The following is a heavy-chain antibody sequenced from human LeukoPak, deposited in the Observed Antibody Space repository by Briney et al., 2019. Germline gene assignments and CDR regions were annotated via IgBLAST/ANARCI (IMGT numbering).Heavy chain of an antibody. Sequence: GGSLRLSCAASGFTFSNAWMSWVRQAAGKGLAWVGRIRTSSEGEPTDYPGPVKGRFTISRDRSKDTVYLQMNSLKTEDTAVYYCTADFSHSSAWSFDYWGRGTLVTVSS. CDR1: GFTFSNAW. J-gene: IGHJ4*02. D-gene: IGHD3-22*01. CDR2: IRTSSEGEPT. V-gene: IGHV3-15*01. CDR3: TADFSHSSAWSFDY.